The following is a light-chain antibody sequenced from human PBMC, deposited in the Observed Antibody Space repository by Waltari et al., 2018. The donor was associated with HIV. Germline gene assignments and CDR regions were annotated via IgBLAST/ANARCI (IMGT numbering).Light chain of an antibody. Sequence: QAVVPQEPSLTVSTGWTVTLTGVSSTAAVTSGPSPSWSQQRPGQAPRTLIHDTSNKHPWTPARFSGSLLGGKAALTLSGAQPEDEAEYYCLLSYGGPRVFGGGTKLTVL. V-gene: IGLV7-46*01. CDR2: DTS. CDR1: TAAVTSGPS. CDR3: LLSYGGPRV. J-gene: IGLJ2*01.